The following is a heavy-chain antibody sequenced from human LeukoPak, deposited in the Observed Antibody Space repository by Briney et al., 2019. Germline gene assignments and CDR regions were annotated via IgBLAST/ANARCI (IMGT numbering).Heavy chain of an antibody. CDR1: GFTFSSYS. D-gene: IGHD3-3*01. Sequence: GGSLRLSCAASGFTFSSYSMNWVRQAPGKGLEWVSYISSSSSTIYYADSVKGRFTISRDNAKNSLYLQMNSLRAEDTAVYYCATEEGYDFWSGYPLSYYFDYWGQGTLVTVSS. J-gene: IGHJ4*02. V-gene: IGHV3-48*01. CDR3: ATEEGYDFWSGYPLSYYFDY. CDR2: ISSSSSTI.